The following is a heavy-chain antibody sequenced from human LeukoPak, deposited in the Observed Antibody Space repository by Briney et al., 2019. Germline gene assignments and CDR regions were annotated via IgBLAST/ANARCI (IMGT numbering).Heavy chain of an antibody. V-gene: IGHV4-59*08. CDR2: IYYSGST. CDR1: GGSISSYY. D-gene: IGHD6-13*01. J-gene: IGHJ5*02. Sequence: SETLSLTCTVSGGSISSYYWSWIRQPPGKGLEWIGYIYYSGSTNYNPSLKSRVTISVDTSKNQFPLKLSSVTAADTAVYYCAMYSSKYNWFDPWGQGTLVTVSS. CDR3: AMYSSKYNWFDP.